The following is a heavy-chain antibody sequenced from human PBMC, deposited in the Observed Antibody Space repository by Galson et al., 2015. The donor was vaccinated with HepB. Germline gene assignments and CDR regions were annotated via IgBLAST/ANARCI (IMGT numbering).Heavy chain of an antibody. CDR2: ISHSVHST. CDR1: GFTFSSYS. J-gene: IGHJ6*02. CDR3: AKDPTRSGGRNYYYYYGMDV. D-gene: IGHD2-15*01. Sequence: LRLSCAASGFTFSSYSMTWVRQAPGKGLEWVSAISHSVHSTYYADSVKGRFTISRDNSKNTLYLQMNSLRAEDTAVYYCAKDPTRSGGRNYYYYYGMDVWGQGTTVTVSS. V-gene: IGHV3-23*01.